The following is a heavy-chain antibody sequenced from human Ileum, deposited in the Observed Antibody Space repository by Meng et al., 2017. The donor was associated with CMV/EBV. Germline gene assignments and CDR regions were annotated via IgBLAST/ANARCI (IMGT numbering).Heavy chain of an antibody. Sequence: QTGAEMNKPGASGKVTCQPSGYTFTDFYIQWVRQASGQGLEWMGWINPKSGGTIYAQKFQGRVTMSRDTSINTVYMELNSLRSDDTAVYFCARDLWSGISDFFDYWGQGTLVTVSS. CDR3: ARDLWSGISDFFDY. V-gene: IGHV1-2*02. CDR2: INPKSGGT. CDR1: GYTFTDFY. D-gene: IGHD3-3*01. J-gene: IGHJ4*02.